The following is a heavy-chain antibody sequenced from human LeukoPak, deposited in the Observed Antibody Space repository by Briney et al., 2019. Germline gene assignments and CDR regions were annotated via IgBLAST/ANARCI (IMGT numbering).Heavy chain of an antibody. J-gene: IGHJ6*03. CDR1: GASISSYY. Sequence: SETLSLTCNVSGASISSYYWTWILQPPGKGLEWIASISDIGSNYNPSLRSRVTTSLDTSKNQFSLNLRSVTAADTAVYYCARDFMVRGDQVNYYYYYMDVWGTGATITVSS. CDR3: ARDFMVRGDQVNYYYYYMDV. CDR2: ISDIGS. D-gene: IGHD3-10*01. V-gene: IGHV4-59*01.